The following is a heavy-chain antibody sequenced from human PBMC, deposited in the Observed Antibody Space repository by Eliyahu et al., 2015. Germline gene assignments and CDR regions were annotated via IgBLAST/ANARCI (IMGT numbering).Heavy chain of an antibody. J-gene: IGHJ4*02. CDR3: AKDENSSGWYY. V-gene: IGHV3-30*18. D-gene: IGHD6-19*01. Sequence: QVQLVESGGGVVQPGRSLXLSCAASGFTFTSYDMHWVRQAPGKGLEWVAVISYDGSNKYYADSVKGRFSISRDNSKNTLYLQMNSLRPEDTAVYYCAKDENSSGWYYWGQGTLVTASS. CDR1: GFTFTSYD. CDR2: ISYDGSNK.